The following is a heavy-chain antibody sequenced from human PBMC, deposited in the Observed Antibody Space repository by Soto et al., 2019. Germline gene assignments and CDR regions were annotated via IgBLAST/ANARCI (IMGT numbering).Heavy chain of an antibody. J-gene: IGHJ4*02. V-gene: IGHV3-23*01. D-gene: IGHD3-16*01. Sequence: EVQLLESRGDLVQPGGSLRLSCAAAGFTFSNYAISWVRQAPGKGLEWVSSISASAFTTYYADSVKGRFTISRDNANNRVYLHMNSLRAEDTAVYICTPGTGSYAQLDYCGQGTVVTVSS. CDR3: TPGTGSYAQLDY. CDR2: ISASAFTT. CDR1: GFTFSNYA.